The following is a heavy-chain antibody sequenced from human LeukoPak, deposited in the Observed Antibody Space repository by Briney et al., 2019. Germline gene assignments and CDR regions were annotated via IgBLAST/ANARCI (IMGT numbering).Heavy chain of an antibody. CDR1: GFTFSSYE. J-gene: IGHJ4*02. Sequence: PGGSLRLSCAASGFTFSSYEMNWVRQAPGKGLEWVSYISSSGSTIYYADSVKGRFTISRDNAKNSLYLQMNSLRAEDTAVYYCARRPVRGVTHPFDYWGQGTLVTVSS. D-gene: IGHD3-10*01. CDR2: ISSSGSTI. V-gene: IGHV3-48*03. CDR3: ARRPVRGVTHPFDY.